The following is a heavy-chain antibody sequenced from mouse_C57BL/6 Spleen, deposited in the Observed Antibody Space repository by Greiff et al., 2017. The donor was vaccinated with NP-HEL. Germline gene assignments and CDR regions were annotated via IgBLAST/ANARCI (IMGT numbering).Heavy chain of an antibody. CDR3: ARQKLSNWGYYFDY. CDR2: ISNGGGST. Sequence: EVMLVESGGGLVQPGGSLKLSCAASGFTFSDYYMYWVRQTPEKRLEWVAYISNGGGSTYYPDTVKGRFTISRDNAKNTLYLQMSRLKSEDTAMYYCARQKLSNWGYYFDYWGQGTTLTVSS. V-gene: IGHV5-12*01. CDR1: GFTFSDYY. J-gene: IGHJ2*01. D-gene: IGHD4-1*01.